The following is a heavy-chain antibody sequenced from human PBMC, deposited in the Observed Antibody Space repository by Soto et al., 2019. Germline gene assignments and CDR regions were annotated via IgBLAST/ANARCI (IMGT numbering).Heavy chain of an antibody. CDR2: IYYSGST. Sequence: SETLSLTCTVSGGSISDFYWSWIRQPPGKGLEWIGYIYYSGSTNYNPSLKSRVTISVDTSKNQFSLNLSSMSPADTAVYYCARVGGLAARTFDYWGPGTLVTVSS. J-gene: IGHJ4*02. CDR1: GGSISDFY. D-gene: IGHD6-6*01. CDR3: ARVGGLAARTFDY. V-gene: IGHV4-59*01.